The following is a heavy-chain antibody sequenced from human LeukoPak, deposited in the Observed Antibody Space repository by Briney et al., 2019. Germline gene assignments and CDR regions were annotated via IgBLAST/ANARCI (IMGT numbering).Heavy chain of an antibody. CDR2: IRYDGSNK. V-gene: IGHV3-30*02. CDR1: GFTFSSYG. CDR3: AKDPPYDRGY. Sequence: GGSLRLSCAASGFTFSSYGMHWVRQAPGKGLEWVAFIRYDGSNKYYVDSVKGRFTISRDNSKNTLYLKMTSLRAEDTAVYYCAKDPPYDRGYWGQGTLVTVSS. J-gene: IGHJ4*02. D-gene: IGHD3-22*01.